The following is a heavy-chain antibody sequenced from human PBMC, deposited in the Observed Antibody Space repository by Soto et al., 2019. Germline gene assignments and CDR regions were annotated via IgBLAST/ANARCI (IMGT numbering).Heavy chain of an antibody. CDR2: IYASGNT. Sequence: SETLSLTCTVSGAFISGYYWSWIRQPAGKGLEWIGRIYASGNTKYSPSLRSRATMSVDTSNKQFSLKLNSVTAADTAVHYCARESTVAGTDNWFDSWGQGTLVTVSS. V-gene: IGHV4-4*07. J-gene: IGHJ5*01. CDR1: GAFISGYY. CDR3: ARESTVAGTDNWFDS. D-gene: IGHD6-13*01.